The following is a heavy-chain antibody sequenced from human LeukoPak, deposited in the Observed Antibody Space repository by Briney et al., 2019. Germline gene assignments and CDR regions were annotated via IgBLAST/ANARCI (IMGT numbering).Heavy chain of an antibody. D-gene: IGHD6-13*01. CDR1: DDSISSYY. V-gene: IGHV4-59*08. CDR2: IYYSGST. Sequence: SDTLSLTFIASDDSISSYYWSWMRQTPGKGLAWIGDIYYSGSTNYNPALKSRVTISVDTSKNQFSLKLSSVTAADTAVYYCARHTDIAPLSSLKYWGQGTLVIVSS. J-gene: IGHJ4*02. CDR3: ARHTDIAPLSSLKY.